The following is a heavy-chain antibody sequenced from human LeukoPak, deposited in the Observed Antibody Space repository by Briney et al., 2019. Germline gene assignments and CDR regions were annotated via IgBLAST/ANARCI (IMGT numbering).Heavy chain of an antibody. CDR2: IYNGGNI. D-gene: IGHD6-19*01. J-gene: IGHJ4*02. CDR1: GASISSYY. Sequence: PPETLSLTCTVSGASISSYYWNWIRQTPSNGLEWIASIYNGGNINYNPSLKSRVTISMDTSKSHFPLSLSSVTAADTAVYFCARASDIAVTGFDCWGQGLLVTVSA. V-gene: IGHV4-59*01. CDR3: ARASDIAVTGFDC.